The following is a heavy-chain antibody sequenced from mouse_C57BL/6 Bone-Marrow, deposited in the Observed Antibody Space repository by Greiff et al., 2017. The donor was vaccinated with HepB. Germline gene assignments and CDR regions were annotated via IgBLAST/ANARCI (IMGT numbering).Heavy chain of an antibody. J-gene: IGHJ4*01. CDR1: GYTFTSYW. Sequence: QVQLQQPGAELVKPGASVKMSCKASGYTFTSYWITWVKQRPGQGLEWIGDIYPGSGSTNYNEKFKSKATLTVDTSSSTAYMQLSSLTSEDSAVYYGARELRGIYYAMDYWGQGTSVTVSS. CDR2: IYPGSGST. V-gene: IGHV1-55*01. D-gene: IGHD1-1*01. CDR3: ARELRGIYYAMDY.